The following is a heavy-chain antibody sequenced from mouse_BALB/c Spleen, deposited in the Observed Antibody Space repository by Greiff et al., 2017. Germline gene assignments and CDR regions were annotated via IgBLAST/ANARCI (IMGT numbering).Heavy chain of an antibody. D-gene: IGHD1-1*01. V-gene: IGHV1-9*01. Sequence: VQLQQSGAELMKPGASVKISCKATGYTFSSYWIHWVKQRPGHGLEWIGEILPGSGSTNYNEKFKGKATLTAVTSSNTAYMQLSSLTSEDSAVDYCDRRGSSVYYAMDYWGQGTSVTVSS. J-gene: IGHJ4*01. CDR1: GYTFSSYW. CDR2: ILPGSGST. CDR3: DRRGSSVYYAMDY.